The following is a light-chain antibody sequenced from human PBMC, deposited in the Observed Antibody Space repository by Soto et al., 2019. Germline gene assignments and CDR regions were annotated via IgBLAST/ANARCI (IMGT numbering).Light chain of an antibody. CDR2: GAS. V-gene: IGKV3-15*01. CDR3: QQYNTWPRT. CDR1: QSVSSN. J-gene: IGKJ1*01. Sequence: EVVMTQSPGALSVSPGERATLSGRASQSVSSNLAWFQQKPGQPPRLLIYGASTRATGTPARFSGSGSGTEFTLTISSLQSEDFSVYYCQQYNTWPRTFGQGTKVEIK.